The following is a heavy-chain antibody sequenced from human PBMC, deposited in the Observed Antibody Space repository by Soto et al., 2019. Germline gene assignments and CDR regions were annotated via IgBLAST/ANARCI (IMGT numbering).Heavy chain of an antibody. J-gene: IGHJ6*03. CDR3: ARQEIPASTSFYYCMGD. CDR1: GYGSTSYW. CDR2: IDPSDSYT. Sequence: GESLKISCKGSGYGSTSYWISWVRHMPGKGVEWVGRIDPSDSYTNYSPSSQGHVTISADKSISTAYLQWSSLKASDTAMYYCARQEIPASTSFYYCMGDWGEGTTVTVPS. V-gene: IGHV5-10-1*01. D-gene: IGHD2-2*01.